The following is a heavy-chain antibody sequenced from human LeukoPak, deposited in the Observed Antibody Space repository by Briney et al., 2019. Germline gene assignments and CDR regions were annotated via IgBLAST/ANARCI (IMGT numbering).Heavy chain of an antibody. CDR3: AREGSSWSSDY. CDR1: GFTFNSYG. J-gene: IGHJ4*02. D-gene: IGHD6-13*01. Sequence: GGSLRLSCAASGFTFNSYGMHWVRQAPGKGLEWVAVIWYDGSNKYYADSVKGRFTISRDNSKNTLYLQMNSLRAEDTAVYYCAREGSSWSSDYWGQGTLVTVSS. CDR2: IWYDGSNK. V-gene: IGHV3-33*01.